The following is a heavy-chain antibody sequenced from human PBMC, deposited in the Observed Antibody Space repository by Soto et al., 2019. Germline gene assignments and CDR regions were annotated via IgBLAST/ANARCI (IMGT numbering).Heavy chain of an antibody. D-gene: IGHD2-15*01. V-gene: IGHV3-64D*06. CDR1: GFIFSEST. CDR2: VSTSGRST. J-gene: IGHJ4*02. Sequence: LRLSCSASGFIFSESTIYWVRQVPGKGLEAISAVSTSGRSTYYADSVKDRFTISRDNSKNTLFLQMGSLRPEDTAIYYCVKQAHGLDGVAFDYWGQGTQVTVTS. CDR3: VKQAHGLDGVAFDY.